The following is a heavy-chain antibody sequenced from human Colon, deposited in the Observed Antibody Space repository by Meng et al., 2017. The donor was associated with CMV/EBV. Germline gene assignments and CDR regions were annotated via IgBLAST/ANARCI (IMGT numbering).Heavy chain of an antibody. Sequence: GGSLRLSCVDSGFTFNKYAIHWVRRAPGKGLEWVALVSHDGVTKQYADSVQGRPTISRDNSQNTVVLKMDSLRGEDTAVYYCAAEYRLLNTPYFEYWGQGTVVTVSS. D-gene: IGHD2/OR15-2a*01. CDR2: VSHDGVTK. V-gene: IGHV3-30-3*01. CDR3: AAEYRLLNTPYFEY. CDR1: GFTFNKYA. J-gene: IGHJ4*02.